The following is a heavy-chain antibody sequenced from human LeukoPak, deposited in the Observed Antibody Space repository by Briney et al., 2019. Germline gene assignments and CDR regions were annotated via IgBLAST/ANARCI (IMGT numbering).Heavy chain of an antibody. J-gene: IGHJ4*02. CDR1: NYSISSGYY. D-gene: IGHD3-16*02. CDR3: ARIRMITFGGVIVRTYYFXX. V-gene: IGHV4-38-2*01. CDR2: IYHRGNT. Sequence: SETLSLTCAVSNYSISSGYYWGWIRQPPGKGLEWIGSIYHRGNTYYNPSLKSRVTISVDTSKNQFSLKLSSVTAAHTAVYYCARIRMITFGGVIVRTYYFXXWGQGTLVIV.